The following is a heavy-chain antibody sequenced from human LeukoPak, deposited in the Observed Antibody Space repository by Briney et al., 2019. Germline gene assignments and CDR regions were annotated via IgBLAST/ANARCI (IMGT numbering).Heavy chain of an antibody. CDR1: GYTFTTNH. J-gene: IGHJ4*02. D-gene: IGHD3-16*01. V-gene: IGHV1-46*01. CDR3: AKLATSDTGETY. Sequence: ASVKISCKASGYTFTTNHIHWVRQAPGQGLEWMGVINPSGDSTTYAQNFQGRVTMTRDTSTSTVYMELRSLRSEDTAIYYCAKLATSDTGETYWGQGTLVTVSS. CDR2: INPSGDST.